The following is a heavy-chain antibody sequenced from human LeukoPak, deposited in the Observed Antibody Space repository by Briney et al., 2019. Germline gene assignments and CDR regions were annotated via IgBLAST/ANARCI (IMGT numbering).Heavy chain of an antibody. Sequence: GGSLRLSCAASGFTFSSYAMHWVRQAPGKGLEWVAFISYDGSNTYYADSVKGRFTISRDNSKNTLYLQMNSLRAEDRAVYYCARAGRVVVVVVATDIWGQGTLVTVSS. CDR3: ARAGRVVVVVVATDI. J-gene: IGHJ4*02. CDR2: ISYDGSNT. D-gene: IGHD2-15*01. CDR1: GFTFSSYA. V-gene: IGHV3-30*04.